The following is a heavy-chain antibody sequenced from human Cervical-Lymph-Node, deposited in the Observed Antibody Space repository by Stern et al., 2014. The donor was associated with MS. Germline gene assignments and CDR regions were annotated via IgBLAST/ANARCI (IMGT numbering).Heavy chain of an antibody. CDR3: ASSRASSSWYNFDY. Sequence: VQLVQSGGGVVQPGRSLRLSCAASGFTFSSYAMHWVRQAPGKGLEWVAVISSDGSNKYGADSVKGRFTISRDNSKNTLYLQMNSLRAEDTAVYYCASSRASSSWYNFDYWGQGTLVTVSS. J-gene: IGHJ4*02. CDR1: GFTFSSYA. D-gene: IGHD6-13*01. V-gene: IGHV3-30-3*01. CDR2: ISSDGSNK.